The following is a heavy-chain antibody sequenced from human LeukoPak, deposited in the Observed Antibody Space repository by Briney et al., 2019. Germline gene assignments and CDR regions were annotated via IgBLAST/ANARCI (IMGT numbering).Heavy chain of an antibody. CDR2: INHNGNVN. D-gene: IGHD3-16*01. Sequence: GGSLRLSCAASGFTFSSYWMNWARQAPGKGLEWVASINHNGNVNYYVDSVKGRFTISRDNAKNSLYLQVSNLRAEDTAVYFCARGGGLDVWSQGATVTVSS. J-gene: IGHJ6*02. V-gene: IGHV3-7*03. CDR1: GFTFSSYW. CDR3: ARGGGLDV.